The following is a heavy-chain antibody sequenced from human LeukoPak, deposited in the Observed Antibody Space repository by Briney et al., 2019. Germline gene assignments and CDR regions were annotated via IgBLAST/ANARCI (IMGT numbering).Heavy chain of an antibody. Sequence: ASVTVSCKASGYTFTSYGISWVRQAPGQGLEWMGWISAYNGNTNYAQTLQGRVTMTTDTSTSTAYMELRSLRSDDTAVYYCARDLLSYYYDSSGYSQDAFDIWGQGTMVTVSS. J-gene: IGHJ3*02. D-gene: IGHD3-22*01. CDR1: GYTFTSYG. CDR3: ARDLLSYYYDSSGYSQDAFDI. V-gene: IGHV1-18*01. CDR2: ISAYNGNT.